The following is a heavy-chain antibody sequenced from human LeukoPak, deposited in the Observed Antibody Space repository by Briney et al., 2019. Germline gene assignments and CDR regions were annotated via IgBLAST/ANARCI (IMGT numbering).Heavy chain of an antibody. V-gene: IGHV3-23*01. CDR1: GFTFSSYA. CDR2: ISGSGGST. Sequence: QTGGSLRLSCAASGFTFSSYAMSWVRQAPGKGLEWVSAISGSGGSTYYADSVKGRFTISRDNSKNTLYLQMNSLRAEDTAVYYCARAFVVVNYFDYWGQGTLVTVSS. CDR3: ARAFVVVNYFDY. D-gene: IGHD2-2*01. J-gene: IGHJ4*02.